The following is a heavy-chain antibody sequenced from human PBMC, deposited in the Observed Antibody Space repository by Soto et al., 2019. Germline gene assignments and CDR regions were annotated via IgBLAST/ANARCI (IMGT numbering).Heavy chain of an antibody. CDR1: GGTFSSYA. J-gene: IGHJ4*02. CDR2: IIPIFGTA. V-gene: IGHV1-69*01. CDR3: ASGDSSCYYPIDY. Sequence: QVQLVQSGAEVKKPGSSVKVSCKASGGTFSSYAISWVRQAPGQGLEWMGGIIPIFGTANYAQKFQCRVTSTEDESTSIAYMELSSLRSEDSVVYYCASGDSSCYYPIDYWGQGTLVTVS. D-gene: IGHD3-22*01.